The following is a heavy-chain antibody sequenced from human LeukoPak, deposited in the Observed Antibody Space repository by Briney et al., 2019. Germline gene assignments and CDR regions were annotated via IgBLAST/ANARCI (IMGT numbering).Heavy chain of an antibody. CDR1: GFSVSRNY. J-gene: IGHJ5*02. V-gene: IGHV3-23*01. CDR3: AKDLEWELPSWFDP. CDR2: ISGSGGST. Sequence: GGSLRLSCAASGFSVSRNYMSWVRQAPGKGVEWVSAISGSGGSTYYADSVKGRFTISRDNSKNTLYLQMNSLRAEDTAVYYCAKDLEWELPSWFDPWGQGTLVTVSS. D-gene: IGHD1-26*01.